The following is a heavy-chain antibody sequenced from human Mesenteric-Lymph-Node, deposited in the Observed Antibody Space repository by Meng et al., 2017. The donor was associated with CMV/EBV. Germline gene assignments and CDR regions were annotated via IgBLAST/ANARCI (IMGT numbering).Heavy chain of an antibody. CDR2: ICSGDNT. CDR3: AVGYDSRKVAY. D-gene: IGHD3-3*01. CDR1: GFTVSSSH. J-gene: IGHJ4*02. V-gene: IGHV3-53*01. Sequence: GGSLRLSCAASGFTVSSSHMNWVRQAPGKGLEWVSVICSGDNTHYADSVKGRFTISRDSSKNTLYLQMNSLRVKDTAVYYCAVGYDSRKVAYWGQGTLVTVSS.